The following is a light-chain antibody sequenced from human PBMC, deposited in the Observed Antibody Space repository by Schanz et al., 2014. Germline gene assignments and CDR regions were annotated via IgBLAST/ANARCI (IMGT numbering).Light chain of an antibody. CDR2: GAP. CDR3: QQYNSYMWT. V-gene: IGKV3-15*01. J-gene: IGKJ1*01. Sequence: EILMTQSPATLSVSPGERAILSCRASEDVNNKLAWFQQRPGQAPRLLIYGAPTRATGIPARFSGSGSGTEFTLTITRLEPEDFATYYCQQYNSYMWTFGQGTKVEIK. CDR1: EDVNNK.